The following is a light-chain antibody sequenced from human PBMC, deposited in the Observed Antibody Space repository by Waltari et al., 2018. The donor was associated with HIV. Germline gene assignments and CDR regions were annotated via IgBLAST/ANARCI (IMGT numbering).Light chain of an antibody. V-gene: IGLV2-14*03. CDR1: YSAVCAYHY. J-gene: IGLJ1*01. Sequence: QSALTQPASVSGSPGQSTTISCTGSYSAVCAYHYVPWYQQHPGKVPKLLIYDVYNRPSRISNRFSGSKSGNTASLTISGLQAEDEAHYYCASFTSGRLNVFGTGTKVTVL. CDR2: DVY. CDR3: ASFTSGRLNV.